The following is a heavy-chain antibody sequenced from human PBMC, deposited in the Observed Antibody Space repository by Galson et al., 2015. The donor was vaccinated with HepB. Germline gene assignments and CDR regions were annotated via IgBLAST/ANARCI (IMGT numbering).Heavy chain of an antibody. D-gene: IGHD4-17*01. CDR1: GYTLTELS. CDR2: FDPEDGEA. Sequence: SVKVSCKVSGYTLTELSMHWVRQAPGKGLEWMGGFDPEDGEAIYAQKFQGRVTMTEDTSTDTAYMELSSLRSEDTAVYYCATESWESLLYGDYYYYGMDVWGQGTTVTVSS. CDR3: ATESWESLLYGDYYYYGMDV. V-gene: IGHV1-24*01. J-gene: IGHJ6*02.